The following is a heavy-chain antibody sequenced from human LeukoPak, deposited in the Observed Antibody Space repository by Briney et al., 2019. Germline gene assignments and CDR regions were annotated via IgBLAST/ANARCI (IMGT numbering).Heavy chain of an antibody. D-gene: IGHD2-15*01. CDR3: ARGGGTGGSGFGY. V-gene: IGHV4-31*03. CDR1: GGSISSGGYY. Sequence: SETLSLTCTVSGGSISSGGYYWSWIRQHPGKGLEWIGYIYYSGSSYYNPSLKSRVNTSVDTSKNQFSLKLSSVPAADTAVYYCARGGGTGGSGFGYWGQGTLVTVSS. CDR2: IYYSGSS. J-gene: IGHJ4*02.